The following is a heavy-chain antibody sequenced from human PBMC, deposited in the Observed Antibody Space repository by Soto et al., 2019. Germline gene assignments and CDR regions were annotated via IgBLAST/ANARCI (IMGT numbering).Heavy chain of an antibody. J-gene: IGHJ6*02. CDR2: ISRSSSYI. CDR3: ARGGYCSSTSCPRDGMDV. Sequence: EVQLVESGGGLVKPGGSLRLSCAASGFTFSSYSMNWVRQAPGKGLEWVSSISRSSSYIYYADSVKGRFTISRDNAKNSLYLQMNSLRAEDTAVYYCARGGYCSSTSCPRDGMDVWGQGTTVTVSS. V-gene: IGHV3-21*01. CDR1: GFTFSSYS. D-gene: IGHD2-2*01.